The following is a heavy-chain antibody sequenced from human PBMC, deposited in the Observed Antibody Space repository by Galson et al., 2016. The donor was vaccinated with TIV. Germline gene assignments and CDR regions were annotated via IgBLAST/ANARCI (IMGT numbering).Heavy chain of an antibody. Sequence: SVKVSCKASGGTLTSYAINWVRQAPGQGLEWMGGIIPLSHTPNYAQKYHDRITIVADKSTGTVYMELRRLTSVTAADTAVYYCATVNTNSRKYFDYWGQGIKVTVSS. CDR2: IIPLSHTP. J-gene: IGHJ4*02. V-gene: IGHV1-69*06. CDR3: ATVNTNSRKYFDY. D-gene: IGHD1-14*01. CDR1: GGTLTSYA.